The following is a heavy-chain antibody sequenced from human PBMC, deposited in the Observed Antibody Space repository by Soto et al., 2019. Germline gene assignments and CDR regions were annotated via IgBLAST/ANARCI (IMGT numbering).Heavy chain of an antibody. Sequence: QVQLVQSGAEVKKPGASVKVSCKASGYTFTSYDINWVRQATGQGLEWMGRMNPNSGNTGYAQKFQGRVTMTRNTSISTAYMELSSLRSEDTAVYYCARGVDCSGGSCYSGFDPWGQGTLVTVSS. CDR3: ARGVDCSGGSCYSGFDP. CDR1: GYTFTSYD. D-gene: IGHD2-15*01. V-gene: IGHV1-8*01. J-gene: IGHJ5*02. CDR2: MNPNSGNT.